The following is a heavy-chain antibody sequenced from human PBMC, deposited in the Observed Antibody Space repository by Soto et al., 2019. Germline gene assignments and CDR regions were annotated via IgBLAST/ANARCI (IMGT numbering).Heavy chain of an antibody. Sequence: SETLSLTCTVSGGSISSGDYYWSWIRQPPGKGLEWIGYIYYSGSTYYNPSLKSRVTISVDTSKNQFSLKLSSVTAADTAVYYCARDATYYDSSGYYYSPPDYYYGMDVWGQGTTVTVSS. CDR1: GGSISSGDYY. V-gene: IGHV4-30-4*01. CDR2: IYYSGST. J-gene: IGHJ6*02. CDR3: ARDATYYDSSGYYYSPPDYYYGMDV. D-gene: IGHD3-22*01.